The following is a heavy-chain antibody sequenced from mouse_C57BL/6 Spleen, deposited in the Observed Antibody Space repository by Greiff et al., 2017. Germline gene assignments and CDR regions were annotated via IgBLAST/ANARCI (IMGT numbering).Heavy chain of an antibody. D-gene: IGHD2-1*01. J-gene: IGHJ4*01. Sequence: EVMLVESEGGLVQPGSSMKLSCTASGFTFSDYYMAWVRQVPEKGLEWVANINYDGSSTYYLDSLKSRFIISRDNAKNILYLQMSSLKSEDTATYYCASYGNYAGLYAMDYWGQGTSVTVSS. V-gene: IGHV5-16*01. CDR2: INYDGSST. CDR3: ASYGNYAGLYAMDY. CDR1: GFTFSDYY.